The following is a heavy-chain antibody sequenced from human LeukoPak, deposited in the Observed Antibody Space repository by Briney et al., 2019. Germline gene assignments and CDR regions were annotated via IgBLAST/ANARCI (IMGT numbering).Heavy chain of an antibody. J-gene: IGHJ4*02. V-gene: IGHV3-23*01. Sequence: PGGSLRLSCAASGFTFSDYYMSWIRQAPGKGLEWVSAISGSGGSTYYADSVKGRFTISRDNSKNTLYLQMNSLRAEDTAVYYCAKAPLYSSGWYDYWGQGTLVTVSS. CDR1: GFTFSDYY. CDR2: ISGSGGST. D-gene: IGHD6-19*01. CDR3: AKAPLYSSGWYDY.